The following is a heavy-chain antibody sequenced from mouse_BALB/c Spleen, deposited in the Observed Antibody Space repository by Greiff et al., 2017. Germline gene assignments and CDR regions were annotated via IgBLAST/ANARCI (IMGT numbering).Heavy chain of an antibody. CDR3: ARSIYYDPGYYAMDY. Sequence: QVQLQQSGAELMKPGASVKISCKATGYTFSSYWIEWVKQRPGHGLEWIGEILPGSGSTNYNEKFKGKATFTADTSSNTAYMQLSSLTSEDSAVYYCARSIYYDPGYYAMDYWGQGTSVTVSS. V-gene: IGHV1-9*01. CDR1: GYTFSSYW. D-gene: IGHD2-4*01. CDR2: ILPGSGST. J-gene: IGHJ4*01.